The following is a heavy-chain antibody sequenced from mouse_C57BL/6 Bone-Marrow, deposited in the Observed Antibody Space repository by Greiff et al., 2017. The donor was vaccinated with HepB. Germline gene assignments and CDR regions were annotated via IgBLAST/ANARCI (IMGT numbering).Heavy chain of an antibody. CDR1: GFTFTDYY. CDR3: ASPDGNYAMDY. Sequence: EVNVVESGGGLVQPGGSLSLSCAASGFTFTDYYMSWVRQPPGKALEWLGFIRNKANGYTTEYSASVKGRFTISRDNSQSILYLQMNALRAEDSATYYCASPDGNYAMDYWGQGTSVTVSS. V-gene: IGHV7-3*01. J-gene: IGHJ4*01. CDR2: IRNKANGYTT. D-gene: IGHD2-1*01.